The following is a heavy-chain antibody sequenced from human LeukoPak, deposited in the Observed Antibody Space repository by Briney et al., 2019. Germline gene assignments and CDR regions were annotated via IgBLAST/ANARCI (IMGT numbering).Heavy chain of an antibody. CDR2: IYYSRST. CDR1: GGSISSSSYY. J-gene: IGHJ4*02. Sequence: SETLSLTCTVSGGSISSSSYYWGWIRQPPGKGLEWIGSIYYSRSTYYNPSLKSRVTISVDTSKNQFSLKLSSVTAADTAVYYCARHRVVPAAPRRDYWGQGTLVTVSS. D-gene: IGHD2-2*01. V-gene: IGHV4-39*01. CDR3: ARHRVVPAAPRRDY.